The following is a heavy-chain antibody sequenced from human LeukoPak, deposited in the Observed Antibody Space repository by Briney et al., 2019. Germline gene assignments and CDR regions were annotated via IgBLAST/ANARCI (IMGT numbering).Heavy chain of an antibody. CDR2: IIPILGIA. J-gene: IGHJ4*02. V-gene: IGHV1-69*04. CDR1: GGTFSSYA. Sequence: SVKVSCKASGGTFSSYAISWVRQAPGQGLEWMGRIIPILGIANYAQKFQGRVTITVDKSTSTAYMELSSLRSEDTAVYYCARDESSGDDYWGQGTLVTVSS. CDR3: ARDESSGDDY. D-gene: IGHD1-26*01.